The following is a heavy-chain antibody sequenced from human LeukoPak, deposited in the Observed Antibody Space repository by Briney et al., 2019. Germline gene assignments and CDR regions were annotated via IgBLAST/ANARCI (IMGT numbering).Heavy chain of an antibody. J-gene: IGHJ4*02. V-gene: IGHV3-23*01. CDR2: ISGSGGST. CDR1: GFTFSSYA. CDR3: AKGGHCSSTSCHRRPRMGFDY. Sequence: PGGSLRLSCAASGFTFSSYAMSWVRQAPGKGLEWVSAISGSGGSTYYADSVKGRFTISRDNSKNTLYLQMNSLRAEDTAVYYCAKGGHCSSTSCHRRPRMGFDYWGQGTLVTVSS. D-gene: IGHD2-2*01.